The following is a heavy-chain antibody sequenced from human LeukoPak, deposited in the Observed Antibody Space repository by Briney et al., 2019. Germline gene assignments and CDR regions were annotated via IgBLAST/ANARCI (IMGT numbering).Heavy chain of an antibody. CDR1: GFTFSNYA. CDR3: ARVWPGDRWYFDL. D-gene: IGHD3-16*01. CDR2: ISHGGRT. J-gene: IGHJ2*01. V-gene: IGHV4-34*01. Sequence: GSLRLSCAASGFTFSNYAMSWVRQAPGKGLEWIGEISHGGRTNHNTSLKSRVSISVDTSKNQFSLKLSSVIAADTAVYYCARVWPGDRWYFDLWGRGTLVTVSS.